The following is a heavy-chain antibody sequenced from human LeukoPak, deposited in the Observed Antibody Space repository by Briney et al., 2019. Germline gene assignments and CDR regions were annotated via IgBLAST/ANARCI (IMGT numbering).Heavy chain of an antibody. V-gene: IGHV4-4*02. J-gene: IGHJ6*03. CDR3: ARSPHYYYYYMDV. CDR2: IYHSGST. CDR1: GGSISSSNW. Sequence: PSETLSLTCAVSGGSISSSNWWSWVRQPPGKGLEWIGEIYHSGSTNYNPSLKSRVTISVDKSKNQFSLKLSSVTAADTAVYYCARSPHYYYYYMDVWGKGTTVTVSS.